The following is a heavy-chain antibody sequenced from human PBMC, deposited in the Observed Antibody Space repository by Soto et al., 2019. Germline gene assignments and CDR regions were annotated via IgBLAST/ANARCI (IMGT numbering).Heavy chain of an antibody. J-gene: IGHJ4*02. CDR2: INAGNGNT. D-gene: IGHD6-19*01. CDR3: ARAVAVAADFDY. CDR1: GYTFTGYA. V-gene: IGHV1-3*05. Sequence: QVQLVQSGAEEKKPGASVKVSCKASGYTFTGYAMHWVRQAPGQRLEWMGWINAGNGNTKYSQKFQGRVTFTRYTSASTAYMELSSLRSEDTAVYYCARAVAVAADFDYWGQVTLCTVSS.